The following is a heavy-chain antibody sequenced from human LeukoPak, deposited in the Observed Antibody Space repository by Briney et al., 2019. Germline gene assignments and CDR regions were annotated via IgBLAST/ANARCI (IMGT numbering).Heavy chain of an antibody. Sequence: KPGGSLRLSCAASGFTFSSYAMHWVRQAPGKGLEWVAVISYDGSNKYYADSVKGRFTISRDNSKNTLYLQMNSLRAEDTAVYYCARGHSRFEVRAFDYWGQGTLVTVSS. D-gene: IGHD3-22*01. CDR3: ARGHSRFEVRAFDY. CDR1: GFTFSSYA. V-gene: IGHV3-30*04. CDR2: ISYDGSNK. J-gene: IGHJ4*02.